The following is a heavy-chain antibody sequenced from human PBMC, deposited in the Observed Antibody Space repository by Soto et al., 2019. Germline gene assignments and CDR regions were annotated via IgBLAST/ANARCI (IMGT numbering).Heavy chain of an antibody. CDR3: ARDQPAYRHGYGLCY. Sequence: EVQLVESGGGLVKPGGSLRLSCAASGCTFSSYSMNWVRQAPGKGLEWVSSITSSSSYIYYADSVKGRCTISRDNAKHSLYLQMNSLRSEDTAVYYCARDQPAYRHGYGLCYWGQGTLVTVSS. CDR2: ITSSSSYI. D-gene: IGHD5-18*01. V-gene: IGHV3-21*01. J-gene: IGHJ4*02. CDR1: GCTFSSYS.